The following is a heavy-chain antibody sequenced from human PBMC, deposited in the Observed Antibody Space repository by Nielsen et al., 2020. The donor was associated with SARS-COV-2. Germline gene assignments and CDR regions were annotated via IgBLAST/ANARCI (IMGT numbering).Heavy chain of an antibody. CDR1: GFTFDDYA. J-gene: IGHJ4*02. CDR2: INWNGGST. V-gene: IGHV3-20*04. D-gene: IGHD2-15*01. Sequence: GESLKISCAASGFTFDDYAMHWVRQAPGKGLEWVSGINWNGGSTGYADSVKGRFTISRDNAKNSLYLQMNSLRAEDTALYYCAKVGVGPFDYWGQGTLVTVSS. CDR3: AKVGVGPFDY.